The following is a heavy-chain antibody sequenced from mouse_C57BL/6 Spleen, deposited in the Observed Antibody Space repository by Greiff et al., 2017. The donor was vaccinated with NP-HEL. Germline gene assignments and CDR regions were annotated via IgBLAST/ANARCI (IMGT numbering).Heavy chain of an antibody. CDR1: GFNIKDDY. CDR3: TLFYCGNSWFAY. J-gene: IGHJ3*01. D-gene: IGHD2-1*01. CDR2: IDPENGDT. Sequence: VQLKESGAELVRPGASVKLSCTASGFNIKDDYMHWVKQRPEQGLEWIGWIDPENGDTEYASKFQGKATITADTSSNTAYLQLSSLTSEDTAVYYCTLFYCGNSWFAYWGQGTLVTVSA. V-gene: IGHV14-4*01.